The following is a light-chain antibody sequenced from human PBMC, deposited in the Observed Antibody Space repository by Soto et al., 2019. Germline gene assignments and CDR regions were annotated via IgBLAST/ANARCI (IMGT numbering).Light chain of an antibody. Sequence: EIVMTQSPATLSVSPGERATLSCRASQSVSRNLAWYQQKPGQAPRLLIYGASTRATGIAARFSGSGSGTEFILTINSLQSEDFAVYYCQQYNNWPRTFGQGTKVDIK. V-gene: IGKV3-15*01. J-gene: IGKJ1*01. CDR1: QSVSRN. CDR3: QQYNNWPRT. CDR2: GAS.